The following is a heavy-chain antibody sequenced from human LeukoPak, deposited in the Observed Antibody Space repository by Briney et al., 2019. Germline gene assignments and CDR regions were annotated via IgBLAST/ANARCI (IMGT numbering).Heavy chain of an antibody. CDR2: IYTSGST. CDR3: AGIVVVPAARRAGAFDI. D-gene: IGHD2-2*01. Sequence: PSETLSLTCPVSGGSISSYYWSWIRQPAGKGLEWIGRIYTSGSTNYNPSLKSRVTMSVDTSKNQFSLKLSSVTAADTAVYYCAGIVVVPAARRAGAFDIWGQGTMVTVSS. V-gene: IGHV4-4*07. CDR1: GGSISSYY. J-gene: IGHJ3*02.